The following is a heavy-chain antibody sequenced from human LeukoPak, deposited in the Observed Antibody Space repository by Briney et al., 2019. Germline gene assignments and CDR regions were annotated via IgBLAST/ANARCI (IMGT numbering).Heavy chain of an antibody. J-gene: IGHJ4*02. Sequence: PSETLSLTCAVYGGSFSGYYWSWIRQPPGKGLEWIGEINHSGSTNYNPSLKSRVTISVDTSKNQFSLKLSSVTAADTAVYYCARGSEDRYAFSFDYWGQGTLVTVSS. CDR1: GGSFSGYY. V-gene: IGHV4-34*01. D-gene: IGHD3-16*02. CDR3: ARGSEDRYAFSFDY. CDR2: INHSGST.